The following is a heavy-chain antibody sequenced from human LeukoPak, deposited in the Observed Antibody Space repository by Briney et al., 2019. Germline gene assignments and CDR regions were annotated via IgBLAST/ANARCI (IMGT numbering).Heavy chain of an antibody. CDR1: DGSISSYY. D-gene: IGHD6-19*01. Sequence: SETLSLTCTDSDGSISSYYWSWIRLPPGKGLEYIGYVSYSGTTNYNPSLKSRLTISVDTSKNQISLRLSSVTAADTAVYYCARFRSAVAGTYNYYYLDVWGKGTTVTVSS. J-gene: IGHJ6*03. CDR2: VSYSGTT. CDR3: ARFRSAVAGTYNYYYLDV. V-gene: IGHV4-59*01.